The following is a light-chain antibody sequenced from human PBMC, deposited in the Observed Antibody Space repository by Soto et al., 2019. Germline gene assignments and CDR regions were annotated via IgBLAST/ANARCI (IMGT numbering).Light chain of an antibody. V-gene: IGKV3-20*01. CDR3: QQYGRSPDT. Sequence: EIVLPQSPGTLSLSPGERATLSCRASQSVSSSYLAWYQQKPGQAPRLLIYGASSRATGIPDRFSGSGSGTDFTLTISRLEPEDFAVYYCQQYGRSPDTFGQGTKLEIK. J-gene: IGKJ2*01. CDR1: QSVSSSY. CDR2: GAS.